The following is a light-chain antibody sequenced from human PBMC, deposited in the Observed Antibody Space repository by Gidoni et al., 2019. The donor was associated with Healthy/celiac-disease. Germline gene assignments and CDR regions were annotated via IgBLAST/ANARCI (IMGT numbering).Light chain of an antibody. CDR2: GAS. CDR3: QQYNNWPHT. CDR1: QSVSSD. Sequence: EIVMTQSPATLSVSQGERATLSCRASQSVSSDLAWYQQTPGQAPRLLIYGASTRATGIPARFSGSGSGTEFTLTISSLQSEDFAVYYCQQYNNWPHTLGQGTKLEIK. V-gene: IGKV3-15*01. J-gene: IGKJ2*01.